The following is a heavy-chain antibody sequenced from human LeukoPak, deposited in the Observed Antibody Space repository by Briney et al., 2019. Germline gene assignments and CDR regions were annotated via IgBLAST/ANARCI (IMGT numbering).Heavy chain of an antibody. CDR3: ARLRGSSPYLYYFDY. V-gene: IGHV1-69*13. CDR1: GGTLSSYA. D-gene: IGHD6-6*01. J-gene: IGHJ4*02. CDR2: IIPIFGTA. Sequence: SVKVSCKASGGTLSSYAISWVRQAPGQGLEWMGGIIPIFGTANYAQKFQGRVTITADESTSTAYMELSSLRSEDTAVYYCARLRGSSPYLYYFDYWGQGTLVTVSS.